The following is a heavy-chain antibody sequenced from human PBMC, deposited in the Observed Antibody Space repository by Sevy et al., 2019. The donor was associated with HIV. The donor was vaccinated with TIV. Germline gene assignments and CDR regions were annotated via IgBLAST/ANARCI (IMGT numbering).Heavy chain of an antibody. CDR3: AKDREMATITLGAFDI. CDR2: ISGSGGST. CDR1: GFTFSSYA. Sequence: GGSLRLSCAASGFTFSSYAMSWVRQAPGKGLEWVSAISGSGGSTYYADSVKGRFTISRDNSKNTLYLQMNSLRAEDTAVYYCAKDREMATITLGAFDIWGQRTMVTDSS. V-gene: IGHV3-23*01. D-gene: IGHD5-12*01. J-gene: IGHJ3*02.